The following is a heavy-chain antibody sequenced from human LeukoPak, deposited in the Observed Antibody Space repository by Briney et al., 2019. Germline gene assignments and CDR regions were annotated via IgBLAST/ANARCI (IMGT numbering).Heavy chain of an antibody. CDR3: AKDPPWSGYYFEYFQR. Sequence: GGSLRLSCAASGFTFSSYAMSWVRQAPGKGLEWVSAISGSGGSTYYADSVKGRFTISRDNSKNTLYLQMNSLRAEDTAVYYCAKDPPWSGYYFEYFQRWGQGALVTVSS. CDR2: ISGSGGST. J-gene: IGHJ1*01. D-gene: IGHD3-3*01. V-gene: IGHV3-23*01. CDR1: GFTFSSYA.